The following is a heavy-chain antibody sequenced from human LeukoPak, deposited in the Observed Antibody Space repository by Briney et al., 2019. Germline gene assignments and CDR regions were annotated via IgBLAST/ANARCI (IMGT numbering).Heavy chain of an antibody. CDR2: IYTSGST. V-gene: IGHV4-61*02. D-gene: IGHD2-2*01. J-gene: IGHJ5*02. CDR3: ARATVPAAVSKFDP. Sequence: SQTLSLTCTVSGGSFSSGSYYWSWIRQPAGKGLEWIGRIYTSGSTNYNPSLKSRVTISVDTSKNQFSLKLSSVTAADTAVYYCARATVPAAVSKFDPWGQGTLVTVSS. CDR1: GGSFSSGSYY.